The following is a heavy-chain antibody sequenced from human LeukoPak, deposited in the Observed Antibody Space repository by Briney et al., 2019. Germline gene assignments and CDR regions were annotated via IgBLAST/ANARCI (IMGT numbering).Heavy chain of an antibody. CDR2: IIPILDIT. J-gene: IGHJ4*02. CDR1: GGTFSSYA. Sequence: VKVSCKASGGTFSSYAISWVRQAPGQGLEWMGRIIPILDITNYAQKFQGRVTITADKSTSTAYMELSSLKSEDTAVYYCSVRGLIDGGGSYFDYWGQGTLVTVSS. CDR3: SVRGLIDGGGSYFDY. V-gene: IGHV1-69*04. D-gene: IGHD3-10*01.